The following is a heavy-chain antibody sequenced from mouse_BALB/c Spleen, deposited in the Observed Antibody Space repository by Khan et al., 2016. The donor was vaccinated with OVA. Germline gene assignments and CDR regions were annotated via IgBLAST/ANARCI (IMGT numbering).Heavy chain of an antibody. Sequence: EVELVESGGGLVTPGRSLKVSCAASGFTFSNYAMSWVRQTPEKRLEWVASISTGGSTYYPDSVKGRFTISRDNARNILYLQMSSLRSEDTAMYYCARDYCFVYWGQGTLVTVSA. J-gene: IGHJ3*01. CDR1: GFTFSNYA. CDR2: ISTGGST. CDR3: ARDYCFVY. V-gene: IGHV5-6-5*01.